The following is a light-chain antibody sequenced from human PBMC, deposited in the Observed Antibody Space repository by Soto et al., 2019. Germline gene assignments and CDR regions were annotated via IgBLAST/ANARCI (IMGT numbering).Light chain of an antibody. CDR2: GAS. CDR1: QSIRNK. CDR3: QQYASWPPT. Sequence: EFVMTKSTATVSVSPGERATLSCRASQSIRNKLAWYQQRPGQARTLLIYGASTRATGVPATFRDSESGTEFTLAINGLHSEDFALYWCQQYASWPPTFDGGTKVEIK. J-gene: IGKJ4*01. V-gene: IGKV3-15*01.